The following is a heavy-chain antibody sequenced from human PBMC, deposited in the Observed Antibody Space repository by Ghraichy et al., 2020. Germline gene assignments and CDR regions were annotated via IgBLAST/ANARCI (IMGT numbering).Heavy chain of an antibody. V-gene: IGHV1-18*01. CDR2: SSAYNGNT. CDR1: GYTFTSYG. J-gene: IGHJ4*02. D-gene: IGHD3-3*01. Sequence: ASVKVSCKASGYTFTSYGISWVRQAPGQGLEWMGWSSAYNGNTKYAQKLQGRVTMTTDTSTSTAYMELRSLGSDDTAVYYCARDTDDFWSGFYYNYWGQGTRVTVSS. CDR3: ARDTDDFWSGFYYNY.